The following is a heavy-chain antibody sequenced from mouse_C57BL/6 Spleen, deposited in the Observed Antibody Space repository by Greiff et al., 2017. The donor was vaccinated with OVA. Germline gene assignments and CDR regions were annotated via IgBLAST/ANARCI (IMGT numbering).Heavy chain of an antibody. Sequence: VKLMESGAELVRPGASVTLTCKASGYTFTDYEMHWVKQTPVHGLEWIGAIDPETGGTAYNQKFKGKAILTADKSSSTAYMELRSLTSEDSAVYYCTRGGLPFAYWGQGTLVTVSA. J-gene: IGHJ3*01. CDR1: GYTFTDYE. CDR3: TRGGLPFAY. V-gene: IGHV1-15*01. CDR2: IDPETGGT.